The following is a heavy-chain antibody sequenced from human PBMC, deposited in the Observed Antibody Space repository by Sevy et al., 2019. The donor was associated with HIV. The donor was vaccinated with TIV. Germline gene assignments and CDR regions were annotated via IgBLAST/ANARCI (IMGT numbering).Heavy chain of an antibody. J-gene: IGHJ5*02. CDR3: AKAYDSSGYYVNWFDP. Sequence: GGSLRLSCAASGFTFDDYAMHWVRQAPGKGLEWVSGISWNGGSIGYADSVKGRFTISRDNAKNSLYLQMNSLRAEDTALYYCAKAYDSSGYYVNWFDPWGQGTLVTVSS. V-gene: IGHV3-9*01. D-gene: IGHD3-22*01. CDR1: GFTFDDYA. CDR2: ISWNGGSI.